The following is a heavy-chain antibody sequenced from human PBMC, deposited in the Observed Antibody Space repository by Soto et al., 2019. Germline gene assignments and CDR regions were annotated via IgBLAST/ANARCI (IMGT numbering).Heavy chain of an antibody. CDR3: ARVGYCSSTPCWPIGYFEY. D-gene: IGHD2-2*01. J-gene: IGHJ4*02. V-gene: IGHV4-59*01. CDR1: GGSTSSYY. CDR2: FFSSGTT. Sequence: SETLSLTCTVSGGSTSSYYWGWIRQPPGKALEWVGYFFSSGTTNYNPSLRSRVTISVDTSENQFSLKLTSVTAADTAVYYCARVGYCSSTPCWPIGYFEYWGQGTLVTSPQ.